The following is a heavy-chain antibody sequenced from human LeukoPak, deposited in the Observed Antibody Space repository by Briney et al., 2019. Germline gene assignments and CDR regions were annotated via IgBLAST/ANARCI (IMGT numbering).Heavy chain of an antibody. J-gene: IGHJ4*02. V-gene: IGHV3-23*01. CDR1: GFTFSSYA. CDR3: AKADIYCSSTSCLYFDY. Sequence: PGGSLRLSCAASGFTFSSYAMSWVRQAPGKGLEWVSAISGSGGSTYYADSVKGRFTISRDNSKNTLHPQMNSLRAEDTAVYYCAKADIYCSSTSCLYFDYWGQGTLVTVSS. CDR2: ISGSGGST. D-gene: IGHD2-2*01.